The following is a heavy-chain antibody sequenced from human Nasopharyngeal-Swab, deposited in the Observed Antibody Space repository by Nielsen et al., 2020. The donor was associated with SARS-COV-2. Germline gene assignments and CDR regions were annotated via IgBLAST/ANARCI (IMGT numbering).Heavy chain of an antibody. CDR3: AREAYYYGSGTYDS. CDR2: LYYSGIT. J-gene: IGHJ4*02. Sequence: WIRQPPGKGLKWIGYLYYSGITNYNPSLMSRVTISIDKSKNQFSLNLSSVNAADTAVYFCAREAYYYGSGTYDSWGQGTLVTVSS. V-gene: IGHV4-59*01. D-gene: IGHD3-10*01.